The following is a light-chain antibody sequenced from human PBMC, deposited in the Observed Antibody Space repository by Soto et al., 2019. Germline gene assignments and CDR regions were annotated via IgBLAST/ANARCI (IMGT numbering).Light chain of an antibody. CDR3: QQYYSYPRT. CDR1: QSITTW. J-gene: IGKJ1*01. V-gene: IGKV1-5*01. CDR2: DVS. Sequence: IQMPQSPSTVSAYVGDSVTITCRASQSITTWLAWYQQRPGKAPKLLIYDVSSLQSGVPSRFSGSGSGTDFTLTISCLQSEDFATYYCQQYYSYPRTFGQGTKVDI.